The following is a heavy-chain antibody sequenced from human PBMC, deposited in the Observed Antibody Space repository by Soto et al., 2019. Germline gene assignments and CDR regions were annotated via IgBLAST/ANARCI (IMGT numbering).Heavy chain of an antibody. CDR2: IWYDGSNK. Sequence: QVQLVESGGGVVQPGRSLRLSCAASGFTFSSYGMHWVRQAPGKGPEWVAVIWYDGSNKYYADSVKGRFTISRDNSKNTLYLQMNSLRAEDTAVYYCAREARPSYHYYGMDVWGQGTTVTVSS. CDR3: AREARPSYHYYGMDV. J-gene: IGHJ6*02. CDR1: GFTFSSYG. V-gene: IGHV3-33*01.